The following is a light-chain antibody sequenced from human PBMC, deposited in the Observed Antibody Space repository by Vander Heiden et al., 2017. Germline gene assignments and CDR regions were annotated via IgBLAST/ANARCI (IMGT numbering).Light chain of an antibody. V-gene: IGLV2-23*02. CDR3: CSYAGGRTWV. J-gene: IGLJ3*02. CDR1: SSDVGRYDF. CDR2: EVT. Sequence: SALPQPASVSGSPGQSITISCTGTSSDVGRYDFVSWYQQHPDKAPKLMIFEVTQRPSGVSNRFSASKSGNRASLTISGLQAEEEADYYCCSYAGGRTWVFGGGTKLTVL.